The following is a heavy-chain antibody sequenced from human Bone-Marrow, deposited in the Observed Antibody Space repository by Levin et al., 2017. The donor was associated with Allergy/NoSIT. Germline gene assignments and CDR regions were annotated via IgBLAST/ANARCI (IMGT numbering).Heavy chain of an antibody. CDR3: ARSGYCTSNTCYAVGFD. V-gene: IGHV1-69*13. CDR1: GGTFNSYA. J-gene: IGHJ4*02. CDR2: IIPKFGTA. Sequence: SVKVSCKASGGTFNSYAMTWVRQAPGQGLEWVGGIIPKFGTANYAQKLQGRVTITADESTSTAYMELSRLRSEDTAVYYCARSGYCTSNTCYAVGFDWGQGTLVTVSS. D-gene: IGHD2-2*01.